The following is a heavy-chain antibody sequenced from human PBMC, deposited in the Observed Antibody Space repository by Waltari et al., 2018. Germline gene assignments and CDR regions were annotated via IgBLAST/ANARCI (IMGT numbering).Heavy chain of an antibody. CDR3: ARGDPGAY. V-gene: IGHV4-38-2*01. J-gene: IGHJ4*02. CDR1: GYSISSGYY. CDR2: IYHSGST. D-gene: IGHD2-21*02. Sequence: QVQLQESGPGLVKPSETLSLTCAVSGYSISSGYYWGWIRQPPGKGLEWIGSIYHSGSTYYNPTLKSRVTISVDTSKNQFSLKLSSVTAADTAVYYCARGDPGAYWGQGTLVTVSS.